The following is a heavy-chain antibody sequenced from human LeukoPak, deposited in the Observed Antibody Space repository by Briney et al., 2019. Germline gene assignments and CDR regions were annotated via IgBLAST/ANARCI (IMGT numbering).Heavy chain of an antibody. D-gene: IGHD5-18*01. CDR3: ARAHTAMATDY. CDR1: GGSFSGYY. V-gene: IGHV4-34*01. J-gene: IGHJ4*02. Sequence: SETLSLTCAVYGGSFSGYYWSWIRQPPGKGLEWIGEINHSGSTNYNPSLKSRVTISVDTSKNQFSLKLSSVAAADTAVYYCARAHTAMATDYWGQGTLVTVSS. CDR2: INHSGST.